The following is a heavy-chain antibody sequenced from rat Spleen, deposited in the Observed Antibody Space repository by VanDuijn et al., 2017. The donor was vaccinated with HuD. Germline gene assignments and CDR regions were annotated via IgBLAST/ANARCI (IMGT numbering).Heavy chain of an antibody. CDR1: GFKFNYYW. V-gene: IGHV5-31*01. CDR2: ITNAYGST. J-gene: IGHJ2*01. D-gene: IGHD1-10*01. CDR3: TRGANYAFDY. Sequence: EVQLVESGGGLVQPGRSLKLSCVASGFKFNYYWMTWIRQAPGKGLEWVASITNAYGSTYYPDSVKGRFTISRDDAKSTLYLQMSTLRSEDTATYYCTRGANYAFDYWGQGVMVTVSS.